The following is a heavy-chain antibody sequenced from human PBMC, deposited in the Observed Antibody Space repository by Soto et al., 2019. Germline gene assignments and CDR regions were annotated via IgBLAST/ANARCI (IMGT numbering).Heavy chain of an antibody. CDR3: ARESGGSPDY. J-gene: IGHJ4*02. D-gene: IGHD3-10*01. Sequence: PGGSLRLSCAASGFTFSIYSMNWVRQAPGKGLEWVSYISSSSNTIYYADSVKGRFTISRDNAKNSLYLQINSLRAEDTAVYYCARESGGSPDYWAQGTQVTVSS. CDR2: ISSSSNTI. V-gene: IGHV3-48*01. CDR1: GFTFSIYS.